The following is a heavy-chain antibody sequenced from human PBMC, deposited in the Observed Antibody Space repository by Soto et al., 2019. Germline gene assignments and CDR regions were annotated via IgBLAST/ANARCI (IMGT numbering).Heavy chain of an antibody. CDR1: GFTFSSYA. D-gene: IGHD3-22*01. J-gene: IGHJ4*02. CDR2: ISYDGSNK. Sequence: PGGSLRLSCAASGFTFSSYAMHWVRQAPGKGLEWVAVISYDGSNKYYADSVKGRFTISRDNSKNTLYLQMNSLRAEDTAVYYCARDFSGTIIVVVTLPGYWGQGTLVTVSS. V-gene: IGHV3-30-3*01. CDR3: ARDFSGTIIVVVTLPGY.